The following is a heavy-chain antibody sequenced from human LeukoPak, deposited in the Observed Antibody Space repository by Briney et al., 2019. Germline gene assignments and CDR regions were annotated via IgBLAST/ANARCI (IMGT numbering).Heavy chain of an antibody. CDR2: IYHTGST. CDR1: GDSISSSTYY. CDR3: AVPGFDF. V-gene: IGHV4-39*01. D-gene: IGHD1-14*01. J-gene: IGHJ4*02. Sequence: SETLSLTCTVSGDSISSSTYYWGWIRQPPGEGLEWIGSIYHTGSTYYNPSLSSRVTISVDTSKNQFSLNLNSVTAADTAVYYCAVPGFDFWGQGTLVTVSS.